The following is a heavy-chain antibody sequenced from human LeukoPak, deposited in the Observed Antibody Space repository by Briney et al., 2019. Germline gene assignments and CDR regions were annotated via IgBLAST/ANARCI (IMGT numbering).Heavy chain of an antibody. J-gene: IGHJ4*02. Sequence: ASVKVSCKASGYTFTNYGITWVRQAPGQGLEWMGWISAYNGRTNYAQKLQGRVTMTTETSTNTAYMELRSLRSDDTAVYYCARPLRNSSGWLNPKVPFDYWGQGTLVTVSS. CDR1: GYTFTNYG. V-gene: IGHV1-18*01. D-gene: IGHD6-19*01. CDR3: ARPLRNSSGWLNPKVPFDY. CDR2: ISAYNGRT.